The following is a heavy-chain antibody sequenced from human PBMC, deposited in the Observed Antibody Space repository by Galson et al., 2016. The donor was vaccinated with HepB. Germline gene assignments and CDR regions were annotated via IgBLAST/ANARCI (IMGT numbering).Heavy chain of an antibody. Sequence: SLRLSCAASGFTFSTYAMTWVRQAPGKGLEWVSSISGSGGGTFYADPVKGRFTISRDNSKNTLYLQMNGLRAEDTALYYCAKWRQTTTAYDYWGQGTLVTVSS. J-gene: IGHJ4*02. CDR1: GFTFSTYA. CDR2: ISGSGGGT. D-gene: IGHD4-17*01. V-gene: IGHV3-23*01. CDR3: AKWRQTTTAYDY.